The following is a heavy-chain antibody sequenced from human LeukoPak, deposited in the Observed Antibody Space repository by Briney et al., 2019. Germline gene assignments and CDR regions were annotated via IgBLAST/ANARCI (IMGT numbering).Heavy chain of an antibody. CDR1: GGSISSSSYY. V-gene: IGHV4-61*02. Sequence: SETLSLTCTVSGGSISSSSYYWSWIRQPAGKGLEWIGRIYTSGSTNYNPSLKSRVTMSVDTSKNQFSLELSSVTAADTAVYYCARDHGFGGSSSWFAHDAFDIWGQGTMVTVSS. J-gene: IGHJ3*02. CDR3: ARDHGFGGSSSWFAHDAFDI. CDR2: IYTSGST. D-gene: IGHD6-13*01.